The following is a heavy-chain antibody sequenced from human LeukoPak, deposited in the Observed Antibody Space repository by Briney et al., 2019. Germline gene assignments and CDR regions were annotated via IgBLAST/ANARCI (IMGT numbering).Heavy chain of an antibody. CDR3: ARDILGYTTSWYRFDY. V-gene: IGHV1-18*04. Sequence: ASVKVSCKASGYTFIDYYMHWVRQAPGQGLEWMGWISGYNGNTKSAQKLQDRVTMTTDTSTNTAYMELRSLRSDDTAVYYCARDILGYTTSWYRFDYWGQGSQVTVSS. CDR2: ISGYNGNT. D-gene: IGHD6-13*01. CDR1: GYTFIDYY. J-gene: IGHJ4*02.